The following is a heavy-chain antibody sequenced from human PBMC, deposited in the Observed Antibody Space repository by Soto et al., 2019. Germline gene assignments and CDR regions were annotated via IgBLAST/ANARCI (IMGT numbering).Heavy chain of an antibody. CDR2: IWYDGSNK. Sequence: GGSLRLSCAASGFTFSSYGMHWVRQAPGKGLEWVAVIWYDGSNKYYADSVKGRFTISRDNSKNTLYLQMNSLRAEDTAVYYCARASYSSGWYTTFYYYYGMDVWGQGTTVTVSS. CDR1: GFTFSSYG. CDR3: ARASYSSGWYTTFYYYYGMDV. J-gene: IGHJ6*02. V-gene: IGHV3-33*01. D-gene: IGHD6-19*01.